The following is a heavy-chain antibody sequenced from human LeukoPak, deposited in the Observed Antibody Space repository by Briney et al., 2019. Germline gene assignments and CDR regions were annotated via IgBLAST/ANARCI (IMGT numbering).Heavy chain of an antibody. CDR1: AFTFSNHW. CDR2: ISSDGSRT. J-gene: IGHJ4*02. Sequence: GGSLRLSCAASAFTFSNHWMHWVRQAPGKGLVWVSDISSDGSRTFYADSVKGRFIISRDNAKNSVHLQMTGLRAEDTAVYFCVTEFWYRFDYWGQGLLVTVSS. CDR3: VTEFWYRFDY. D-gene: IGHD3-3*01. V-gene: IGHV3-74*01.